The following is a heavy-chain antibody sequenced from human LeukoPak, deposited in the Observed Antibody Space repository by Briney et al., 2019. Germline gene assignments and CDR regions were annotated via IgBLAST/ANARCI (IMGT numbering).Heavy chain of an antibody. CDR2: TYTSGST. CDR3: ARDLWGSHFDY. J-gene: IGHJ4*02. CDR1: GGSISSGSYY. Sequence: PSETLSLTCTVSGGSISSGSYYWSWIRQPAGKGLEWIGRTYTSGSTNYNPSLKSRVTISVDTSKNQFSLKLSSVTAADTAVYYCARDLWGSHFDYWGQGTLVTVSS. V-gene: IGHV4-61*02. D-gene: IGHD7-27*01.